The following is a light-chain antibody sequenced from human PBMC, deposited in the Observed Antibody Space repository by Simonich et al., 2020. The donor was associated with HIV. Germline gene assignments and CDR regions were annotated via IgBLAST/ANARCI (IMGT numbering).Light chain of an antibody. CDR2: GPS. J-gene: IGKJ4*01. V-gene: IGKV3-15*01. CDR3: QQRSNWPLT. CDR1: QSVSSN. Sequence: IVMTQSPASLSVSPGERATLSCRASQSVSSNLAWYQQKAGQAPRLLIYGPSTRATGIPARFSGSGSGTDFTLTISSLEPEDFAVYYCQQRSNWPLTFGGGTKVEIK.